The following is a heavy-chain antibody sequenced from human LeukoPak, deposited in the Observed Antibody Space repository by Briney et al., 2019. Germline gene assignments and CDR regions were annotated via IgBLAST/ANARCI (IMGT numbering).Heavy chain of an antibody. CDR3: AACSGGSCYIVY. CDR2: IIPIFGTA. V-gene: IGHV1-69*13. Sequence: SVKVSCKASGGTFSSYAISWVRQAPGQGLEWMGGIIPIFGTANYAQKFQGRVTINADESTSTAYMELSSLRYEDMSVYYCAACSGGSCYIVYWGQGTLVTVSS. CDR1: GGTFSSYA. D-gene: IGHD2-15*01. J-gene: IGHJ4*02.